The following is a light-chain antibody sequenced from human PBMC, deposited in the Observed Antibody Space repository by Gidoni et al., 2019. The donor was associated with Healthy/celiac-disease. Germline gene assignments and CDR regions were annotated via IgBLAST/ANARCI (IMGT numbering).Light chain of an antibody. J-gene: IGKJ4*01. CDR1: QSVSSSY. Sequence: IVLTQSPGTLSFSPGERATPTCRASQSVSSSYLAWYQQKPGQAPRLLIYGASSRATGIPDRFSGSGSGTDFTLTISRLEPEDFAVYYCQQYGSSRVTFGGGTKVEIK. CDR3: QQYGSSRVT. V-gene: IGKV3-20*01. CDR2: GAS.